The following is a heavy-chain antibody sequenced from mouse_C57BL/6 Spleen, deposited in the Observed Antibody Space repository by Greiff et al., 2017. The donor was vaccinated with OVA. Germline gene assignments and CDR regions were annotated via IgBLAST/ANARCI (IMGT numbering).Heavy chain of an antibody. J-gene: IGHJ4*01. CDR1: GFTFSSYG. CDR2: ISSGGSYT. CDR3: ARDDYDGYYAMDY. D-gene: IGHD2-4*01. V-gene: IGHV5-6*01. Sequence: EVQGVESGGDLVKPGGSLKLSCAASGFTFSSYGMSWVRQTPDKRLEWVATISSGGSYTYYPDSVKGRFTISRDNAKNTLYLQMSSLKSEDTAMYYCARDDYDGYYAMDYWGQGTSVTVSS.